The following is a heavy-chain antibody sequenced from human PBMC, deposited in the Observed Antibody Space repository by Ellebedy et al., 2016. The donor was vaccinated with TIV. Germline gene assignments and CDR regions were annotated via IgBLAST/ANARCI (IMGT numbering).Heavy chain of an antibody. CDR2: IYPGDSDA. V-gene: IGHV5-51*01. D-gene: IGHD5/OR15-5a*01. J-gene: IGHJ4*02. CDR1: GYSFTTYW. CDR3: VGRSTSGGAPFYFDY. Sequence: PGESLRLSCEGSGYSFTTYWIGWVRQMPGKGLEWMGFIYPGDSDARYSPSFQGQVTISAEKSIRTAYLQWSSVKASDTAMYYCVGRSTSGGAPFYFDYWGQGTLVTVSS.